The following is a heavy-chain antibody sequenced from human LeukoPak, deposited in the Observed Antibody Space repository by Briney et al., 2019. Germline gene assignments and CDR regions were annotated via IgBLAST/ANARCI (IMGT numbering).Heavy chain of an antibody. Sequence: GGSLRLSCAASGFTFSDYYMSWIRQAPGKGLEWVSHISSSSSYTNYADSVKGRFTISRDNAKNSLYLQMNSLRAEDTAVYYCARVLLWFGELLQDAFDIWGQGTMVTVSS. D-gene: IGHD3-10*01. CDR1: GFTFSDYY. J-gene: IGHJ3*02. V-gene: IGHV3-11*06. CDR2: ISSSSSYT. CDR3: ARVLLWFGELLQDAFDI.